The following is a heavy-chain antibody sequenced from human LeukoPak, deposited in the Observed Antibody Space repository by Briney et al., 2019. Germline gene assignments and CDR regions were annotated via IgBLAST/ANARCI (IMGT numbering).Heavy chain of an antibody. CDR3: TTDLEGYSGYKNAFDI. Sequence: GGSLRLSCAASGFTFSNAWMSWVRQAPGKGLEWVGRIKSKTDGGTTDYAAPVKGRFTISRDDSKNTLYLQMNSLKTEDTAVYYCTTDLEGYSGYKNAFDIWGQGTMVTVSS. V-gene: IGHV3-15*01. CDR2: IKSKTDGGTT. D-gene: IGHD5-12*01. J-gene: IGHJ3*02. CDR1: GFTFSNAW.